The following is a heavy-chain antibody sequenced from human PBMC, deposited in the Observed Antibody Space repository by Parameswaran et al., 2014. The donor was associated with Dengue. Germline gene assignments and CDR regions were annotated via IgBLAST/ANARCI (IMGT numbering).Heavy chain of an antibody. Sequence: WIRQPPGKALEWLVLVFWNDDKWYNPYLKSRLTITKDSSKNQVVLTVTNMDHVDTATYYCAHRRKSMEEDYFDYWGQGALVTVSS. D-gene: IGHD1-1*01. CDR3: AHRRKSMEEDYFDY. CDR2: VFWNDDK. V-gene: IGHV2-5*01. J-gene: IGHJ4*02.